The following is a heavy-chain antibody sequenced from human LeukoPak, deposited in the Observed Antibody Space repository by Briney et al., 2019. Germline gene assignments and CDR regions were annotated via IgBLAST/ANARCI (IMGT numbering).Heavy chain of an antibody. CDR1: GYTFTGYY. D-gene: IGHD4-17*01. CDR2: INPNSGGT. Sequence: ASVKVSCKASGYTFTGYYMHWARQAPGQGLEWMGWINPNSGGTNYAQKFQGRVTMTRDTSISTAYMELSRLRSDDTAVYYCACSVTTQFQGDYWGQGTLVTVSS. V-gene: IGHV1-2*02. CDR3: ACSVTTQFQGDY. J-gene: IGHJ4*02.